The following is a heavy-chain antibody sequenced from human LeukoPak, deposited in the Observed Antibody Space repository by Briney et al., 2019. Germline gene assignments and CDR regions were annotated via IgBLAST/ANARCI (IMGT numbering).Heavy chain of an antibody. CDR1: GGSFSGYY. CDR2: INHSGST. D-gene: IGHD6-19*01. J-gene: IGHJ3*02. CDR3: ARCLYSSGWYDAFDI. V-gene: IGHV4-34*01. Sequence: SETLSLTCAVYGGSFSGYYWSWIRQPPGKGLEWIGEINHSGSTNYNPSLKSRVTISVDTSKNQFSLKLSSVTAADTAVYYCARCLYSSGWYDAFDIWGQGTMVTVSS.